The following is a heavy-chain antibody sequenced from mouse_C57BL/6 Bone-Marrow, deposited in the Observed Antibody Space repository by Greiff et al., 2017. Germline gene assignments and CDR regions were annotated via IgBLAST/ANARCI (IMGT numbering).Heavy chain of an antibody. CDR2: ISSGGSYT. CDR3: ARHHPITTVVARPFAY. V-gene: IGHV5-6*02. CDR1: GFTFSSYG. D-gene: IGHD1-1*01. J-gene: IGHJ3*01. Sequence: DVMLVESGGDLVKPGGSLKLSCAASGFTFSSYGMSWVRQTPDKRLEWVATISSGGSYTYYPDSVKGRFTISRDNAKNTLYLQMSSLKSEDTAMYYCARHHPITTVVARPFAYWGQGTLVTVSA.